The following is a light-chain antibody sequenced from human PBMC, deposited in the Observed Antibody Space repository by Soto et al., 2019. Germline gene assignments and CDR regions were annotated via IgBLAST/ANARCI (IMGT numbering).Light chain of an antibody. J-gene: IGKJ1*01. V-gene: IGKV3-20*01. CDR1: QSISSSH. CDR2: GAS. CDR3: QQCCISPPT. Sequence: EIVLTQSPGTLSLSPGERATLSCRTSQSISSSHLVWYQQKPGQPPRLLIYGASSRDTDISDRFSGSGSGTDFALTISRLEPEDFAVYYCQQCCISPPTFGQGAKVEIK.